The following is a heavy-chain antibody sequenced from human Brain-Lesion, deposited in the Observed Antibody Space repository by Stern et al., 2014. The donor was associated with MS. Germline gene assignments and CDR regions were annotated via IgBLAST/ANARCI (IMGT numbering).Heavy chain of an antibody. Sequence: VQLVESGPGLVKPSQTLSLSCTVSGGSISSGGYYWSWIRQTAGKGLEWIGRIFNSGSTSYNPSLKSRVPISIDTSKNQFSLRLNSMTAADTAVYYCARGRVVPGFQYYATDVWGQGTTVIVSS. CDR1: GGSISSGGYY. CDR2: IFNSGST. D-gene: IGHD2-2*01. J-gene: IGHJ6*02. CDR3: ARGRVVPGFQYYATDV. V-gene: IGHV4-61*02.